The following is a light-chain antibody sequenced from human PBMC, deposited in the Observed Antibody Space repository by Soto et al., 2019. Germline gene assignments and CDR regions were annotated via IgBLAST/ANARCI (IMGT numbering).Light chain of an antibody. Sequence: QSVLTQPASVSGSPGQSITIACTGISTYVENYNFVSWYQQHPGKVPKLMIYEDYKRPSGVPDRFSGFKSGTTASLTVSGLQPEDEADYFCSSYTTSNTYVFGTGTKVTVL. CDR3: SSYTTSNTYV. J-gene: IGLJ1*01. V-gene: IGLV2-14*02. CDR1: STYVENYNF. CDR2: EDY.